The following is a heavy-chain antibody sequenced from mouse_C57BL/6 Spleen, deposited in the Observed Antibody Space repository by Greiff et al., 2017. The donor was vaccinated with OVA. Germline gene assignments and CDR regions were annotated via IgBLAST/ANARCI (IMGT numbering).Heavy chain of an antibody. CDR1: GYTFTSYW. CDR3: ARGTYYYGSSYSY. V-gene: IGHV1-55*01. CDR2: IYPGSGST. J-gene: IGHJ2*01. D-gene: IGHD1-1*01. Sequence: QVQLQQSGAELVKPGASVKMSCKASGYTFTSYWITWVKQRPGQGLEWIGDIYPGSGSTNYNEKFKSKATLTVDTSSSTAYMQLSSLTSEDSAVYYCARGTYYYGSSYSYWGQGTTLTVSS.